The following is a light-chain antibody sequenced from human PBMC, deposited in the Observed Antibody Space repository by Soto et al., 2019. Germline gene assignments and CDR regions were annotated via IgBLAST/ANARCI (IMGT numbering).Light chain of an antibody. CDR2: LDN. V-gene: IGLV1-44*01. Sequence: QSVLTQPPSASRTPGQSVSISCSGSSSNIGSNTVNWYQQFPGTAPKLLIYLDNRRPSGVPDRFSGSKSGTSASLAIGGLQSEDEADYYCAAWDDSLHGYVFGSGTKLTVL. CDR3: AAWDDSLHGYV. J-gene: IGLJ1*01. CDR1: SSNIGSNT.